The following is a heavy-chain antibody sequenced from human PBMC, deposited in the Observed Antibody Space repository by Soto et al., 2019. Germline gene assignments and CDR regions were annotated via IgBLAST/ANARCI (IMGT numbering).Heavy chain of an antibody. CDR3: AKDGRSEGSGSYYPYYYYYYGMDV. CDR1: GFTFSSYG. J-gene: IGHJ6*02. CDR2: ISYDGSNK. V-gene: IGHV3-30*18. Sequence: QVQLVESGGGVVQPGRSLRLSCAASGFTFSSYGMHWVRQAPGKGLEWVAVISYDGSNKYYADSVKGRFTISRDNSKNTLYLQMNSLRAEDTAVYYCAKDGRSEGSGSYYPYYYYYYGMDVWGQGTTVTVSS. D-gene: IGHD3-10*01.